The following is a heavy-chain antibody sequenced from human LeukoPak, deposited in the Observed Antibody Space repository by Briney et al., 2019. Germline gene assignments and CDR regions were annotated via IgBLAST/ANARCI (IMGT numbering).Heavy chain of an antibody. CDR2: IRCDGSNK. J-gene: IGHJ3*02. CDR3: ASSIVVAGTNAFDI. V-gene: IGHV3-30*02. D-gene: IGHD6-19*01. Sequence: GGSLRLSCAASGFTFSSYGMHWVRQAPGKGLEWVAFIRCDGSNKYYADSVKGRFTISRDNSKNMLYFQMNSLRAEDTAVYYCASSIVVAGTNAFDIWGQGTMVTVSS. CDR1: GFTFSSYG.